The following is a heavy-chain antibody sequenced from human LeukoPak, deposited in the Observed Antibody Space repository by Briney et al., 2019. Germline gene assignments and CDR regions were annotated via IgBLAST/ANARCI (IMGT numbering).Heavy chain of an antibody. Sequence: PGGSLRLSCAASGFTFSTYAMHWVRQAPGKGLEWVALISYDGSNKYYADSVKGRFTISRDNSKNTLYLQMNSLRAEDTAVYYCAKDRASWFDPWGQGTLVTVSS. D-gene: IGHD3-10*01. V-gene: IGHV3-30-3*01. CDR1: GFTFSTYA. J-gene: IGHJ5*02. CDR2: ISYDGSNK. CDR3: AKDRASWFDP.